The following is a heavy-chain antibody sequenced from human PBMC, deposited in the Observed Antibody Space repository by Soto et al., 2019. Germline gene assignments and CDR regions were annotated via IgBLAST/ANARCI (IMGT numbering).Heavy chain of an antibody. J-gene: IGHJ4*02. CDR3: AKVTMVRGGYFDY. CDR1: GFTFSSYA. CDR2: ISGSDGST. V-gene: IGHV3-23*01. Sequence: EVQLLESGGGLVQPGGSLRLSCAASGFTFSSYAMSWVRQAPGKGLEWVSAISGSDGSTYYADSVKGRFTISRDNSKNTLYLQRNSLRAEDTAVYYCAKVTMVRGGYFDYWGQGTLVTVSS. D-gene: IGHD3-10*01.